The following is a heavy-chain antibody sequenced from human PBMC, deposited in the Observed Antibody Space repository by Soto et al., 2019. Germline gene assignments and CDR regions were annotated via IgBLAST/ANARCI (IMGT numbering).Heavy chain of an antibody. CDR2: IWYDGSNK. V-gene: IGHV3-33*01. CDR1: GFTFSSYG. J-gene: IGHJ4*02. CDR3: AREDYGDYWYYFDY. D-gene: IGHD4-17*01. Sequence: QVQLVESGGGVVQPGRSLRLSCAASGFTFSSYGMHWVRQAPGKGLGWVAVIWYDGSNKYYADSVKGRFTISRDNSKNTLYLQVNSLRAEDTAVYYCAREDYGDYWYYFDYWGQGTLVTVSS.